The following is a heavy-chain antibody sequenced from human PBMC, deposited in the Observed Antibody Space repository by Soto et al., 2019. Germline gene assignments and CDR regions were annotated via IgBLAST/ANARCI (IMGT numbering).Heavy chain of an antibody. D-gene: IGHD3-3*01. J-gene: IGHJ6*02. V-gene: IGHV1-69*13. Sequence: SVKVSCKASGGTFSIYAISWVRQAPGQGLEWMGGIIPIFGTANYAQKFQGRVTITADESTSTAYMELSSLRSEDTAVYYCARDLTISGDTYYYYYGMDVWGQGTTVTVSS. CDR1: GGTFSIYA. CDR2: IIPIFGTA. CDR3: ARDLTISGDTYYYYYGMDV.